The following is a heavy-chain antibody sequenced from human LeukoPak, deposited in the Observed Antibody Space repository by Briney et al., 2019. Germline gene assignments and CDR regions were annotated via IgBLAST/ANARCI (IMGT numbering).Heavy chain of an antibody. Sequence: PGGSLRLSCAASGFTFSSYAMSWVRQAPGKGLEWVSAISGSGGSIYYADSVKGRFTISGDNSKNTLYLQMNSLRAEDTAVYYCAALRFLEWLSSLKPYYFDSWGQGTLVTVSS. CDR2: ISGSGGSI. CDR3: AALRFLEWLSSLKPYYFDS. V-gene: IGHV3-23*01. CDR1: GFTFSSYA. D-gene: IGHD3-3*01. J-gene: IGHJ4*02.